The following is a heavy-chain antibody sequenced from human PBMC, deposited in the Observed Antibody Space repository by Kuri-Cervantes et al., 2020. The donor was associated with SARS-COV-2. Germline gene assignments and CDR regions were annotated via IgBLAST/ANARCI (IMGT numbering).Heavy chain of an antibody. Sequence: ESLKISCTVSGGSISSYYWSWIRQPPGKGLEWIGYIYYSGSTNYNPSLKSRVTISVDTSKNQFSLQLNSVTPEDTAVYYCARVSGWAVAGTDYYYYYGMDVWGQGTTVTVSS. J-gene: IGHJ6*02. V-gene: IGHV4-59*12. CDR1: GGSISSYY. CDR3: ARVSGWAVAGTDYYYYYGMDV. D-gene: IGHD6-19*01. CDR2: IYYSGST.